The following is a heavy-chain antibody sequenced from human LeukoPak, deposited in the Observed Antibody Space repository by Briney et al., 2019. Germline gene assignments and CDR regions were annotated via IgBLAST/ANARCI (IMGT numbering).Heavy chain of an antibody. D-gene: IGHD6-19*01. CDR2: INHSGST. CDR1: GGSFSGYY. J-gene: IGHJ5*02. Sequence: SETLSLTCAVYGGSFSGYYWSWVRQPPGKGLEWIGEINHSGSTNYNPSLKSRVTISVDTSKNQFSLNLSSVTAADTAVYYCASVWVVPNWFDPWGQGTLVTVSS. CDR3: ASVWVVPNWFDP. V-gene: IGHV4-34*01.